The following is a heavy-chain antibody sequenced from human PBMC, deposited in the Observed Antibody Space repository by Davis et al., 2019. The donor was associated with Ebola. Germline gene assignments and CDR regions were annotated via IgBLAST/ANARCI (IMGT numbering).Heavy chain of an antibody. D-gene: IGHD5-18*01. CDR1: GFSFSSHY. Sequence: PGGSLRLSCAASGFSFSSHYMYWIRQAPGKGPEWVSYISSSGSTIYYADSVKGRFTISRDNAKNSLYLQMNSLRAEDTAVYFCARGGQLYSYFDHWGQGTVVTVSS. CDR2: ISSSGSTI. V-gene: IGHV3-11*01. J-gene: IGHJ4*02. CDR3: ARGGQLYSYFDH.